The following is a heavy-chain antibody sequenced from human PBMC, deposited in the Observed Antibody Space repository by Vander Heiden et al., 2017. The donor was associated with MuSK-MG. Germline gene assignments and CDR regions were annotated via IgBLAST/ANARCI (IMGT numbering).Heavy chain of an antibody. CDR3: ARDRAYYYDSSGRYYYYYYGMDV. J-gene: IGHJ6*02. CDR2: IYYSGST. CDR1: GGSISSGGYY. V-gene: IGHV4-31*03. Sequence: QVQLQESGPGLVKPSQTLSLTCTVSGGSISSGGYYWSWLRQHPGKGLEWIGYIYYSGSTYYNPSLKSRVTISVDTSKNQFSLKLSSVTAADTAVYYCARDRAYYYDSSGRYYYYYYGMDVWGQGTTVTVSS. D-gene: IGHD3-22*01.